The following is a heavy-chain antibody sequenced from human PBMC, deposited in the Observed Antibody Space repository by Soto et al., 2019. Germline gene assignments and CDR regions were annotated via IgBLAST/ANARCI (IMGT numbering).Heavy chain of an antibody. J-gene: IGHJ4*02. D-gene: IGHD5-12*01. V-gene: IGHV4-31*03. Sequence: QVQLQESGPRLVKPSQTLSLTCTVSGGSITRGGYYWTWIRQHPGKGLEWIGYIYYSGSTYYNPALKTRLTMPVDTSKNEFSLKLSSVTAADTAVYYCARVDSGGYAYFDYWGQGTLVTVSS. CDR1: GGSITRGGYY. CDR2: IYYSGST. CDR3: ARVDSGGYAYFDY.